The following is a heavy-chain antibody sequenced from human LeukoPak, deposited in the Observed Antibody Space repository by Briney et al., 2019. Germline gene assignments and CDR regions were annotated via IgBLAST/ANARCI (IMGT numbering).Heavy chain of an antibody. CDR3: ARDPSHYYDSSGYWFDP. V-gene: IGHV3-30-3*01. CDR1: GFTFSSYA. Sequence: GRSLRLSCAASGFTFSSYAMHWVRQAPGKGLEWVAVISYDGSNKYYADSVKGRFTISGDNSKNTLYLQMNSLRAEDTAVYYCARDPSHYYDSSGYWFDPWGQGTLVTVSS. CDR2: ISYDGSNK. J-gene: IGHJ5*02. D-gene: IGHD3-22*01.